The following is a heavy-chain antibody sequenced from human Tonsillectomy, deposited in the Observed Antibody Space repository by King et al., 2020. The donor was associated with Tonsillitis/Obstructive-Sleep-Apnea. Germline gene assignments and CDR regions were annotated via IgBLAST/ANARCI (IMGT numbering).Heavy chain of an antibody. CDR2: TYYRSKWYN. Sequence: QVQLQQSGPGLVKPSQTLSLTCAISGDSVSSNSAAWNWIRQSPSRGLEWLGRTYYRSKWYNDYAVSVKSRITINPDTSKNQFSLQLNSVTPEDTAVYYCARGYSSSWYSHYYYMDVWGKGTTVTVSS. J-gene: IGHJ6*03. V-gene: IGHV6-1*01. CDR3: ARGYSSSWYSHYYYMDV. CDR1: GDSVSSNSAA. D-gene: IGHD6-13*01.